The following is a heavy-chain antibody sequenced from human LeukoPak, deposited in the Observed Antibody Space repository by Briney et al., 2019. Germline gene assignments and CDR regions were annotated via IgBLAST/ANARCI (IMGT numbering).Heavy chain of an antibody. V-gene: IGHV1-18*04. Sequence: ASVKVSCKASGYTFTSYGITWVRQAPGQGLEWMGWISVYNGNTNYAQKLQGRVTMTTDTSTSTAYMELRSLRSDDTAMYYCATVSGSYYFDYWGQGTLVTVSS. J-gene: IGHJ4*02. CDR1: GYTFTSYG. CDR3: ATVSGSYYFDY. CDR2: ISVYNGNT. D-gene: IGHD1-26*01.